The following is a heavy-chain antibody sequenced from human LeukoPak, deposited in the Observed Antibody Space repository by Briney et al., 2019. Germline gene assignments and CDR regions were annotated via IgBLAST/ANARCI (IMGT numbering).Heavy chain of an antibody. CDR2: IGRGYGIT. D-gene: IGHD4-17*01. V-gene: IGHV3-48*03. CDR3: ARETVHY. CDR1: GFTFSNYE. J-gene: IGHJ4*02. Sequence: PGGPLRLSCAASGFTFSNYEFNWVRQAPGKGLEWVSYIGRGYGITYYADSVKGRFTVPRDDAKNSVYLQMNSLRAEDTAIYYCARETVHYWGQGILVTVSS.